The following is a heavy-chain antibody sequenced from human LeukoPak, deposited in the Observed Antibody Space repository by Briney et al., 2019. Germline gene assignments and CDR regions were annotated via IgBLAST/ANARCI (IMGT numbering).Heavy chain of an antibody. D-gene: IGHD3-10*01. CDR3: ARSGLYGSGSYTDNYFDY. CDR1: GDSISSYY. J-gene: IGHJ4*02. Sequence: SSETLSLTCTVSGDSISSYYWSWIRQPPGKGLEWIGYIYYSGSTNYNPSPKSRVTISVDTSKNQFSLKLSSVTAADTAVYYCARSGLYGSGSYTDNYFDYWGQGTLVTVSS. V-gene: IGHV4-59*01. CDR2: IYYSGST.